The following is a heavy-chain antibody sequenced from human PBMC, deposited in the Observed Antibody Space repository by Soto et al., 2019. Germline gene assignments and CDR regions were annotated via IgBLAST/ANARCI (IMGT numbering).Heavy chain of an antibody. V-gene: IGHV4-34*01. CDR2: INHSGST. D-gene: IGHD2-2*02. CDR1: GGSFSGYY. Sequence: SETLSLTCAAYGGSFSGYYWSWIRQPPGKGLEWIGEINHSGSTNYNPSLKSRVTISVDTSKNQFSLKLSSVTAADTAVYYCARRKIVVVPAAIRRVHWFDPWGQGTLVTVSS. CDR3: ARRKIVVVPAAIRRVHWFDP. J-gene: IGHJ5*02.